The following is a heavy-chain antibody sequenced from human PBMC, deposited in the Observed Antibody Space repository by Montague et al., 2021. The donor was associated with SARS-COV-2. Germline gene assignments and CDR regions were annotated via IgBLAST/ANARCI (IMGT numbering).Heavy chain of an antibody. Sequence: SETLSLTCSVSGGSISGHYWSWIRQPPGKGLEWIGNFDHSGDTKYNPSLKSRATISVDTSKNQFALRLHSVTAADTAVYYCARELRIELWQTNGYFGLWGRGTLVTASS. CDR1: GGSISGHY. CDR2: FDHSGDT. V-gene: IGHV4-59*11. D-gene: IGHD3-16*01. J-gene: IGHJ2*01. CDR3: ARELRIELWQTNGYFGL.